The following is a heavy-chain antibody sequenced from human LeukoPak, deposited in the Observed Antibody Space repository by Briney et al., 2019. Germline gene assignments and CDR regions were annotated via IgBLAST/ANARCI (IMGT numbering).Heavy chain of an antibody. CDR2: IYHSGST. Sequence: SETLSLTCTVSGYSISSAYYWGWIRQPPGKGLEWIGSIYHSGSTYYNPSLKSRVTISVDTSKNQFSLKLSSVTAADTAVYYCARETSQKGAHYMDVWGNGTTVTISS. CDR3: ARETSQKGAHYMDV. V-gene: IGHV4-38-2*02. J-gene: IGHJ6*03. CDR1: GYSISSAYY.